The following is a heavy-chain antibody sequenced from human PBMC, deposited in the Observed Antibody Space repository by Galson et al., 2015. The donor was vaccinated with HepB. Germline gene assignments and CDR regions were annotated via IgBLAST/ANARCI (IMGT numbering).Heavy chain of an antibody. CDR3: AKMSVGGFDY. V-gene: IGHV5-51*01. D-gene: IGHD1-26*01. CDR1: GYIFSNYW. Sequence: QSGAEVKKPGDSLKISCKGSGYIFSNYWIVWVRQMPGKGLEFMGIIYPGDSDTKYSPSFQGQVTISADKSTSTAYLQWGSLKASDTAMYYCAKMSVGGFDYWGQGTLVTLAS. J-gene: IGHJ4*02. CDR2: IYPGDSDT.